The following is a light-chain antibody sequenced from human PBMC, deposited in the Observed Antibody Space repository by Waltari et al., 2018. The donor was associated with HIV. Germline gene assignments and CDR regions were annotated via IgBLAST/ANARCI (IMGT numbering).Light chain of an antibody. J-gene: IGKJ2*01. CDR2: KTS. CDR3: QQYNSHSYT. V-gene: IGKV1-5*03. Sequence: DVQMTQSLATLSASVGDRVSITCRASQIIENWLAWYQQKPGQPPELLIYKTSYLQSGVPTRFSGSGSGADFTLTIDGLQPEDFATYYCQQYNSHSYTFGQGTKL. CDR1: QIIENW.